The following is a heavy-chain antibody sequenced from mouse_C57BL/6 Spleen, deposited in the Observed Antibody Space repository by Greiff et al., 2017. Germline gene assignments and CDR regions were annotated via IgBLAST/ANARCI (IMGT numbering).Heavy chain of an antibody. CDR2: IYPRSGNT. V-gene: IGHV1-81*01. D-gene: IGHD2-3*01. CDR1: GYTFTSYG. CDR3: ARWLLREAMDY. Sequence: QVQLKQSGAELARPGASVKLSCKASGYTFTSYGLSWVKQRTGQGLEWIGEIYPRSGNTYYNEKFKGKATLTADKSSSTAYMELRSLTSEDSAVYFCARWLLREAMDYWGQGTSVTGSS. J-gene: IGHJ4*01.